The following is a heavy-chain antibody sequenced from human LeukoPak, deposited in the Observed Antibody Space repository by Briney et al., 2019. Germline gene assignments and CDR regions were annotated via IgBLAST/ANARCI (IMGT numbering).Heavy chain of an antibody. V-gene: IGHV5-51*01. CDR2: IYPGDSDT. D-gene: IGHD5-18*01. CDR1: GYTFTNYW. J-gene: IGHJ3*02. CDR3: ARGYPLGAFDI. Sequence: ASLKISCQGSGYTFTNYWIGWVRQMPGKGLECMGIIYPGDSDTRYSPSFQGQVTMSADKSISTAYLQWSSLKASDTAMYYCARGYPLGAFDIWGQGTMVTVSS.